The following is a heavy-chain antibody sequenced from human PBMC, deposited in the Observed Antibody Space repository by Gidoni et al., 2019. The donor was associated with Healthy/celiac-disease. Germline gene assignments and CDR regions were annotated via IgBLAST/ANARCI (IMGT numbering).Heavy chain of an antibody. CDR1: VFTFCSYA. V-gene: IGHV3-30-3*01. CDR3: ARGLLWFGELLGYLDV. D-gene: IGHD3-10*01. J-gene: IGHJ6*02. CDR2: ISYDGSNK. Sequence: QVQPVESGGGVVNPGRSLRLSCAASVFTFCSYARHWVRQAPGKGLEWVAVISYDGSNKYYADSVKGQFTSSRDKSRNAQYLQMNSLRAEDTAVYYCARGLLWFGELLGYLDVWGQGTTVTVSS.